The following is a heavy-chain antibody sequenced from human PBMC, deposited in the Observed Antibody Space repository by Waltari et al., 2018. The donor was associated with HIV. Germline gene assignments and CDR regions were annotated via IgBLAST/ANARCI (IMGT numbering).Heavy chain of an antibody. CDR1: GFTFSDYY. CDR3: ARLKYSSGFFDY. J-gene: IGHJ4*02. CDR2: IRSDTDTI. D-gene: IGHD6-19*01. V-gene: IGHV3-11*01. Sequence: QVQLVESGGGLVNPGGSLSLSCATSGFTFSDYYMPWIRQAPGKGLEWVSYIRSDTDTIYYADSVKGRFTISRDNAKNSLYLQMNRLSVEDTAVYYCARLKYSSGFFDYWGQGALVTVSS.